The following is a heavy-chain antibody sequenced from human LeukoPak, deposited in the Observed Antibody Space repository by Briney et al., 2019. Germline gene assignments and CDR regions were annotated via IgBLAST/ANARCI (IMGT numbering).Heavy chain of an antibody. CDR3: ARDFYLSSSWYLGAFDI. CDR1: GFTFSSYW. J-gene: IGHJ3*02. CDR2: INTDESTT. D-gene: IGHD6-13*01. Sequence: GGSLRLSCVASGFTFSSYWMNWVRQAPGKGLVWVSRINTDESTTSYADSVKGRFTVSRDNAKNTLYLQMNSLRAEDTAVYYCARDFYLSSSWYLGAFDIWGQGTMVTVSS. V-gene: IGHV3-74*01.